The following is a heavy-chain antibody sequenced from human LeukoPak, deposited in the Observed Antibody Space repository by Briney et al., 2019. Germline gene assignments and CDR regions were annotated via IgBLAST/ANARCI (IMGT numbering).Heavy chain of an antibody. CDR3: AAAAGDYLDAFDI. V-gene: IGHV3-23*01. CDR2: ISGSGGST. CDR1: GFTFSSFA. D-gene: IGHD4-17*01. Sequence: GGSLRLSCAASGFTFSSFAMSWVRQAPGKGLEWVSAISGSGGSTYYADSVKGRFTISRDNSKNTLYLQMNSLRAEDTAVYYCAAAAGDYLDAFDIWGHGTMVTVSS. J-gene: IGHJ3*02.